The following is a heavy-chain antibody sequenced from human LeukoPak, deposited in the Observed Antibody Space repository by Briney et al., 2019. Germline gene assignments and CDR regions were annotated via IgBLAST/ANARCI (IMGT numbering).Heavy chain of an antibody. V-gene: IGHV4-34*01. CDR3: ARVRYYYGSGSYYRFDY. D-gene: IGHD3-10*01. CDR2: INHSGST. J-gene: IGHJ4*02. CDR1: GGSFSGYY. Sequence: SETLSLTCAVYGGSFSGYYWSWIRQPPGKGLEWIGEINHSGSTNYNPSLKSRVTISVDTSKNQFSLKLSSVTAADTAVYFCARVRYYYGSGSYYRFDYWGQGTLVTVSS.